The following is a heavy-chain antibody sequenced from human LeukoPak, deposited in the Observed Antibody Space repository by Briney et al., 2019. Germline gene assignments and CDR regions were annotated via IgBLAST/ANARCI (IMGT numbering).Heavy chain of an antibody. V-gene: IGHV3-21*01. CDR2: ISSSSNYI. D-gene: IGHD2-2*01. J-gene: IGHJ4*02. Sequence: GGSLRLSCAASGFTFSTYSIHWVRQAPGKGLEWVSSISSSSNYIYYADSVKGRFTISRDNAKNSLYLQMNSLRAEDTAVYYCARGGCSSTSCSGFDYWGQGTLVTVSS. CDR1: GFTFSTYS. CDR3: ARGGCSSTSCSGFDY.